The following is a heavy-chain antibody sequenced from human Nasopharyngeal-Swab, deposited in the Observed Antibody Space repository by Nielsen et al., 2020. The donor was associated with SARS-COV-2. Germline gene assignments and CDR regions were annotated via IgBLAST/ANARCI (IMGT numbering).Heavy chain of an antibody. D-gene: IGHD3-3*01. CDR3: TTDSPLEWLLLSLFKADDYYGMDV. CDR1: GFTFSSYA. CDR2: IKSKTDGGTT. J-gene: IGHJ6*02. Sequence: GGSLRLSCVASGFTFSSYAMSWVRQAPGKGLEWVGRIKSKTDGGTTDYAAPVKGRFTISRDDSKNTLYLQMNSLKTEDTAVYYCTTDSPLEWLLLSLFKADDYYGMDVWGQGTTVTVSS. V-gene: IGHV3-15*01.